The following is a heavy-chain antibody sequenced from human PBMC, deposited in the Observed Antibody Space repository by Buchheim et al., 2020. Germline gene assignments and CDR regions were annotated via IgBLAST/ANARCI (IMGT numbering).Heavy chain of an antibody. Sequence: QVQLVESGGGVVQPGRSLRLSCAASGFTSSSYAMRWVRQAPGKGLEWVAVISYDGSNKYYADSVKGRFTISRDTSKKTLYLQMNSLRAEDTAVYYCARDSKDIVVVVAATSNYYYGMDVWGQGTT. CDR2: ISYDGSNK. CDR1: GFTSSSYA. J-gene: IGHJ6*02. V-gene: IGHV3-30*04. D-gene: IGHD2-15*01. CDR3: ARDSKDIVVVVAATSNYYYGMDV.